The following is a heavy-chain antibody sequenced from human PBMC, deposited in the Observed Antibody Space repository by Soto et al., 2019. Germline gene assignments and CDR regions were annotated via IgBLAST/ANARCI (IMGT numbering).Heavy chain of an antibody. CDR1: GFTVSSNY. D-gene: IGHD6-19*01. V-gene: IGHV3-53*04. CDR3: ARGSSSGGGWFDP. J-gene: IGHJ5*02. Sequence: EVQLVESGGGLVQPGGSLRLSCAASGFTVSSNYMSWVRQAPGKGLEWVSVIYSGGSTNYADSVKGRFTISRHNSKNTLYLQMNSLRAEDTAVYYCARGSSSGGGWFDPWGQGTLVTVSS. CDR2: IYSGGST.